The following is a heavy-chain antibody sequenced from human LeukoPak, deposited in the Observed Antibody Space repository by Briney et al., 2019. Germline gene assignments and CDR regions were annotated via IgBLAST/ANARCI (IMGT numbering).Heavy chain of an antibody. J-gene: IGHJ6*04. CDR2: ISSSGSTI. CDR1: GFTFTTYS. Sequence: GGSLRLSCEASGFTFTTYSMTWVRQAPGKGLERVSYISSSGSTIYYADSVKGRFTISRDNAKNSLYLQMNSLRAEDTAVYYCAELGITMIGGVWGKGTTVTISS. D-gene: IGHD3-10*02. V-gene: IGHV3-48*04. CDR3: AELGITMIGGV.